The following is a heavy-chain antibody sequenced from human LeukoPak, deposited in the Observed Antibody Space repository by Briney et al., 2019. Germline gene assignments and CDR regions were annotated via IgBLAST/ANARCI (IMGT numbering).Heavy chain of an antibody. CDR2: ISWNSGSI. D-gene: IGHD2-15*01. CDR1: GFTFDDYA. J-gene: IGHJ3*02. CDR3: AKDRTFVVGASGDFDI. Sequence: PGRSPRLSCAASGFTFDDYAMHWVRQAPGVGLEWVSGISWNSGSIGYADSVKGRFTISRDNAKNSLYLQMNSLRAEDTALYYCAKDRTFVVGASGDFDIWGQGTMVTVSS. V-gene: IGHV3-9*01.